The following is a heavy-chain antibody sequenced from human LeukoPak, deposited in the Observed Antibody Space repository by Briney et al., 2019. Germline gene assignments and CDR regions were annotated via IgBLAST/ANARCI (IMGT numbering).Heavy chain of an antibody. CDR3: AKPTSTGYSYGLVY. J-gene: IGHJ4*02. D-gene: IGHD5-18*01. CDR2: ISWDGGST. V-gene: IGHV3-43D*04. Sequence: GGSLRLSCAASGFTFDDYAMHWVRQAPGKGLEWVSLISWDGGSTYCADSVKGRFTISRDNSKNSLYLQMNSLRAEDTALYYCAKPTSTGYSYGLVYWGQGTLVTVSS. CDR1: GFTFDDYA.